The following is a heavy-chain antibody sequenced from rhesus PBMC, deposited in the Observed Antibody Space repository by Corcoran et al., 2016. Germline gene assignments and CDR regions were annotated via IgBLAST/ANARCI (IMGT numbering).Heavy chain of an antibody. D-gene: IGHD3-34*01. V-gene: IGHV4-127*01. CDR3: ARGGSPDY. CDR1: VSSFSRGYG. J-gene: IGHJ4*01. Sequence: QVQLQESGQGLLKHSETLSLPCAVSVSSFSRGYGWSWIRQPPGKGLEWIGYIGGSSGSTNYNPSLKSRVTMSKDTSKKQFSLKLSSVTAADTAGYYCARGGSPDYWGQGVLVTVSS. CDR2: IGGSSGST.